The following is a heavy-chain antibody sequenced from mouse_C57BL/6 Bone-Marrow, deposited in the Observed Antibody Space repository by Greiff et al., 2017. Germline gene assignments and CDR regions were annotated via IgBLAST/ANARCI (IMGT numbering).Heavy chain of an antibody. CDR2: INPGSGGT. Sequence: QVQLKESGAELVRPGTSVKVSCKASGYAFTNYLIEWVKQRPGQGLEWIGVINPGSGGTNYNEKFKGKATLTADKSSSTAYMQLSSLTSEDSAVYFCARVYYYGSSLFDYWGQGTTLTVSS. CDR3: ARVYYYGSSLFDY. V-gene: IGHV1-54*01. J-gene: IGHJ2*01. CDR1: GYAFTNYL. D-gene: IGHD1-1*01.